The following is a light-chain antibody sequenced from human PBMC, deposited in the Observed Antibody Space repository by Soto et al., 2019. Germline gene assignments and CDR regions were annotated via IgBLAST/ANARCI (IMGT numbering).Light chain of an antibody. J-gene: IGLJ3*02. CDR3: SSYTTSTTLHWV. CDR2: EVT. Sequence: QSALTQPASVSGSAGQSITISCTGTSSDVGGHNFVSWFQQHPHKAPKLIIYEVTNRPSGVSNRFSGSKSGNSASLRISGLQAEDEADYYCSSYTTSTTLHWVFGGGTQLTVL. CDR1: SSDVGGHNF. V-gene: IGLV2-14*01.